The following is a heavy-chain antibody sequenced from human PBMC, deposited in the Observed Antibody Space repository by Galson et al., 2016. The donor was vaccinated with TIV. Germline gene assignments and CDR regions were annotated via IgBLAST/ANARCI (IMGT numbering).Heavy chain of an antibody. CDR2: ILPIFGAA. CDR1: GGTFNIYA. J-gene: IGHJ6*03. V-gene: IGHV1-69*01. D-gene: IGHD6-13*01. Sequence: VKVSCKASGGTFNIYAISWVRQAPGQGLEWMGGILPIFGAATYAQKFQGRVTITADESTNTAYMELSSLKSDDTAKYYCARPSSSSRGCSYYYYMDVWGKGTPVTVSS. CDR3: ARPSSSSRGCSYYYYMDV.